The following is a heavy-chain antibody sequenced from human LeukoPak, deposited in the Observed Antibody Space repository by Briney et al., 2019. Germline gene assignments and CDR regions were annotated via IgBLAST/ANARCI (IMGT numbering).Heavy chain of an antibody. J-gene: IGHJ5*02. Sequence: GGSLRLSCAASGFRFSGYGMHWLRQAPGKGLEWVAFTRYDGSHKFSADSVKGRFTISRDNSRNTLYLQMSSLRPDDTAMYYCAKDFGGKHDYSNPETWGQGTLVTVSS. D-gene: IGHD4-11*01. CDR3: AKDFGGKHDYSNPET. CDR1: GFRFSGYG. CDR2: TRYDGSHK. V-gene: IGHV3-30*02.